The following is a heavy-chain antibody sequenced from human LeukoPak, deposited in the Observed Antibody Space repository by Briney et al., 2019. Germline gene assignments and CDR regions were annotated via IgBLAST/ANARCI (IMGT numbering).Heavy chain of an antibody. J-gene: IGHJ4*02. CDR1: GYTFTSYG. V-gene: IGHV1-18*01. Sequence: ASVKVSCKASGYTFTSYGISWVRQAPGQGLEWMGWISACNGNTNYAQKLQGRVTMTTDTSTSTAYMELRSLRSDDTAVYYCARDQSVGIAARPVPVDYWGQGTLVTVSS. D-gene: IGHD6-6*01. CDR2: ISACNGNT. CDR3: ARDQSVGIAARPVPVDY.